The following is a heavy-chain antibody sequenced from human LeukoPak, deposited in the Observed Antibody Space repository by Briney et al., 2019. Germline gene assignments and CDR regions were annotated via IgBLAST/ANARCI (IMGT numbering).Heavy chain of an antibody. Sequence: SETLSLTCTVSGGSISSYYWSWIRQPPGKGLEWIGYIYTSGSTNYNPSLKSRVTISVDTSKNQFSLKLSSVSAADTAVYYCARHQGYGFDYWGQGTLVTVSS. CDR1: GGSISSYY. CDR3: ARHQGYGFDY. D-gene: IGHD5-12*01. V-gene: IGHV4-4*09. J-gene: IGHJ4*02. CDR2: IYTSGST.